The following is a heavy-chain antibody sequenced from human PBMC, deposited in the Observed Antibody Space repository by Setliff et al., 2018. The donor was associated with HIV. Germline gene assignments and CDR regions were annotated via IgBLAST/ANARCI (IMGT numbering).Heavy chain of an antibody. Sequence: ASVKVSCKASGYSFTDYYIHWERQAPGQGLEWMGWINPKSDGTNDAQKFQGWITMTRDTSISTAYMELSRLRSDDTAVYYCARGMDYYDTSGYYQYYFDYWGQGTLVTVSS. V-gene: IGHV1-2*04. CDR2: INPKSDGT. CDR1: GYSFTDYY. J-gene: IGHJ4*02. D-gene: IGHD3-22*01. CDR3: ARGMDYYDTSGYYQYYFDY.